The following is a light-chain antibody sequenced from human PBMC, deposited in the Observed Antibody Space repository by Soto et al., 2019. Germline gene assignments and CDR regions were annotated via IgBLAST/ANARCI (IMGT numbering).Light chain of an antibody. CDR2: DNT. V-gene: IGLV1-40*01. CDR3: QSYDSSLRGVV. Sequence: QSVLTQPPSVSGAPGQTVTISCTGSSSNIGATYNAHWYQHLPGTAPKLLIYDNTNRPSGVPDRFSGSKSGTSASLAITGLQADYEADYYCQSYDSSLRGVVFGGGTKLTVL. J-gene: IGLJ2*01. CDR1: SSNIGATYN.